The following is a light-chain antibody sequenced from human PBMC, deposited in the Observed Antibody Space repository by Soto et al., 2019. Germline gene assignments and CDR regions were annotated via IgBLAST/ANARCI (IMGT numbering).Light chain of an antibody. CDR2: GNS. J-gene: IGLJ1*01. V-gene: IGLV1-40*01. Sequence: QSVLTQPPSVSGAPGQRVTISCTGSSSNIGAGYDVHWYQQLPGTAPKLLIYGNSNRPSGVPDRFSGSESGTSASLAITGLQAEDEADYYCQSYDSSLSGHYVFGPGTKLTVL. CDR3: QSYDSSLSGHYV. CDR1: SSNIGAGYD.